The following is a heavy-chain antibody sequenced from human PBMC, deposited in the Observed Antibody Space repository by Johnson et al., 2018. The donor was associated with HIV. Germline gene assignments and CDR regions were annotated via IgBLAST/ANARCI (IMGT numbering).Heavy chain of an antibody. J-gene: IGHJ3*02. V-gene: IGHV3-7*03. CDR1: GFTVSSNY. CDR2: IKQDGSEK. CDR3: ARVPPFGTHPDGAFDI. Sequence: EVPLVESGGVVVQPGGSLRLSRAASGFTVSSNYMSWVRQAPGKGLEWVANIKQDGSEKYYVESVKGRFTISRENAKNSLYLQMNSLRAEDTAVYYCARVPPFGTHPDGAFDIWGQGTMVTVSS. D-gene: IGHD1-1*01.